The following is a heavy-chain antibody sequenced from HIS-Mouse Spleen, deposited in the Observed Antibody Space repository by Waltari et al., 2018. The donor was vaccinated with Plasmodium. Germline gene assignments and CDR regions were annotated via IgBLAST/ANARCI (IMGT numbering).Heavy chain of an antibody. J-gene: IGHJ4*02. CDR1: GFTFSSYG. Sequence: QVQLVESGGGVVQPGRSLRLPCAASGFTFSSYGMHWVRQAPGKGLEWVAVISYDGSNKYYADSVKGRFTISRDNSKNTLYLQMNSLRAEDTAVYYCAKEVLGYYDFWSRPDYWGQGTLVTVSS. V-gene: IGHV3-30*18. D-gene: IGHD3-3*01. CDR3: AKEVLGYYDFWSRPDY. CDR2: ISYDGSNK.